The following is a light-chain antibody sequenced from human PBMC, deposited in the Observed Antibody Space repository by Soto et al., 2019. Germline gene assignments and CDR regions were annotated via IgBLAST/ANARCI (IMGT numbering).Light chain of an antibody. J-gene: IGKJ1*01. CDR3: QHYKNWTQWT. V-gene: IGKV3-15*01. CDR1: QSISSN. CDR2: GAS. Sequence: EIVMTQSPATLSVSPGDRATLSCRASQSISSNLAWYQQKPGQAPRLLIYGASTSATGIPARFSGSGSGTEFTLTISSLQSEAFAVYYCQHYKNWTQWTFGQGTKVEIK.